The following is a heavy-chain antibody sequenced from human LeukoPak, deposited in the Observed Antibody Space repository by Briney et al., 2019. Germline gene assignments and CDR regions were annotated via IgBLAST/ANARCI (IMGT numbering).Heavy chain of an antibody. D-gene: IGHD6-6*01. CDR3: ARGGTECSSSSGVDY. CDR2: IIPIFGTA. Sequence: SVKVSCKASGGTFSSYAISWVRQAPGQGLEWMGGIIPIFGTANYAQKFQGRVTITADESTSTAYMELSSLRSEDTAVYYCARGGTECSSSSGVDYWGQGTLVTVSS. V-gene: IGHV1-69*13. CDR1: GGTFSSYA. J-gene: IGHJ4*02.